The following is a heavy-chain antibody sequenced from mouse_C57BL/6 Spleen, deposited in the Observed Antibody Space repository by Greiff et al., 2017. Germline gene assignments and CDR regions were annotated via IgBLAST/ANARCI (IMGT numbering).Heavy chain of an antibody. J-gene: IGHJ2*01. D-gene: IGHD1-1*01. CDR3: ARAIYYYGGDY. V-gene: IGHV3-6*01. Sequence: EVKLMESGPGLVNPSQSLSLTCSVTGYSITSGYYWNWIRQFPGNKLEWMGYISYDGSNNYNPSLKNRISITRDTSKNQFFLKLNSVTTEDTATYYCARAIYYYGGDYWGQGTTLTVSS. CDR2: ISYDGSN. CDR1: GYSITSGYY.